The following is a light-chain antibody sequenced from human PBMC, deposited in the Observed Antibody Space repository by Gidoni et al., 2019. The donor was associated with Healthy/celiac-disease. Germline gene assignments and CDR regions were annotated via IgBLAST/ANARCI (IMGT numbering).Light chain of an antibody. J-gene: IGKJ4*01. CDR2: DAS. Sequence: IVLTHSPATLSLSPGERATLSCRDSQSVSSYLAWYQQKPGQAPRLLIYDASNRATGIPDRFSGSGSGTDFTLTISSLETEDFAVYYCQQRSNWPPLTFGGGTKVEIK. CDR3: QQRSNWPPLT. CDR1: QSVSSY. V-gene: IGKV3-11*01.